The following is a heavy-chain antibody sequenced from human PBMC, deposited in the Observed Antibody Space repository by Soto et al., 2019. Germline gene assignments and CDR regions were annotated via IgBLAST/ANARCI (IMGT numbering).Heavy chain of an antibody. D-gene: IGHD2-15*01. CDR1: GFIFNEYG. J-gene: IGHJ4*02. CDR2: IWYDGCNK. CDR3: ARWGCSGSNCNLNQRSFDL. Sequence: QVQLVESGGGVVQPGRSLRLSCAASGFIFNEYGMHWVRQAPGKGLEWVAVIWYDGCNKYYADSVKGRFTFSRDNSKNTRALQMNSLRVEDTAVYYCARWGCSGSNCNLNQRSFDLWGQGTLVTVSA. V-gene: IGHV3-33*03.